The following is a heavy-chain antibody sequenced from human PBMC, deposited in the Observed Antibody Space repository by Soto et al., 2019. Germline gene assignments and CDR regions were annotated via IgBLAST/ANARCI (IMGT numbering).Heavy chain of an antibody. J-gene: IGHJ4*02. V-gene: IGHV4-61*01. CDR2: IYYSGST. Sequence: QGQLQESGPGLVKPSETLSLTCTVSGGSVTGASYYWSWIRQPPGKGLEWLGYIYYSGSTNYNPSLKSRVTISVDTSKNRISLNLNSVSAADTAVYYCARDQGIAVAVLDYWGQGTLVTVSS. D-gene: IGHD6-19*01. CDR1: GGSVTGASYY. CDR3: ARDQGIAVAVLDY.